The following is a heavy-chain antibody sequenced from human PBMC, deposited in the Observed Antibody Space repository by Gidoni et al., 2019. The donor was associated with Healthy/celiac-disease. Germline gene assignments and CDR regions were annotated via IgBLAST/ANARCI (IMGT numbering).Heavy chain of an antibody. J-gene: IGHJ6*02. V-gene: IGHV3-9*01. CDR1: GFTFDDYA. CDR2: ISWNSGSI. CDR3: AKDGTAPHRNNYYYYYGMDV. Sequence: DVQLVESGGGLVQPGRSLRLSCAPSGFTFDDYAMHWVRQAPGKGLEWVSGISWNSGSIGYAESVKGRFTISRDNAKNSLDLQMNRLRAEDTALYYCAKDGTAPHRNNYYYYYGMDVWGQGTTVTVSS.